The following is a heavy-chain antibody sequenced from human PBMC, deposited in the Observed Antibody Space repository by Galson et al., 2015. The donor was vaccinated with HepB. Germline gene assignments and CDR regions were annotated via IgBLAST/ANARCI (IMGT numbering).Heavy chain of an antibody. Sequence: SLRLSCAASGFTFSSYGMHWVRQAPGKGLEWVAVIWYDGSNKYYADSVKGRFTISRDNSKNTLYLQMNSLRAEDTAVYYCAREAAAGPMDYYGMDVWGQGTTVTVSS. CDR1: GFTFSSYG. V-gene: IGHV3-33*08. D-gene: IGHD6-13*01. CDR3: AREAAAGPMDYYGMDV. J-gene: IGHJ6*02. CDR2: IWYDGSNK.